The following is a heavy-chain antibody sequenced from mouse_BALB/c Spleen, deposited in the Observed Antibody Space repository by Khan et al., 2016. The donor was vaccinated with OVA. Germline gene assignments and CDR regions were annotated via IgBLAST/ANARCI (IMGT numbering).Heavy chain of an antibody. J-gene: IGHJ3*01. CDR3: GRSEDLGPWFAY. CDR2: IYWDADK. V-gene: IGHV8-12*01. CDR1: GFSLSSSGMG. Sequence: QVTLKESGPGILQPSQTLSLTCSFSGFSLSSSGMGVSWVRQPSGKGLEWLAHIYWDADKRYNPSLKSRLTISTDTSSNQVFLKLTGVDTADTATYYCGRSEDLGPWFAYWGQGTLVTVSA.